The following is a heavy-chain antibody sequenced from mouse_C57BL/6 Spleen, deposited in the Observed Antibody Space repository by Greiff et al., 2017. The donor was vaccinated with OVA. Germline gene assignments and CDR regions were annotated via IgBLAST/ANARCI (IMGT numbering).Heavy chain of an antibody. CDR1: GFTFSSYG. Sequence: EVQLVESGGDLVKPGGSLKLSCAASGFTFSSYGMSWVRQTPDKGLEWVATIISGGSYTYYPDSVKGRITISRDNAKNTLYLQMSSLKSEDTAMYDLARHEDGNYKDYFDYRGQGTTLTVSS. V-gene: IGHV5-6*01. D-gene: IGHD2-1*01. CDR3: ARHEDGNYKDYFDY. CDR2: IISGGSYT. J-gene: IGHJ2*01.